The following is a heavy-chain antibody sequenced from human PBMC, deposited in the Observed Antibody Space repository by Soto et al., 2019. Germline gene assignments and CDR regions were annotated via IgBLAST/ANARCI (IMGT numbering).Heavy chain of an antibody. CDR2: IWYDGSNK. Sequence: GGSLRLSCAASGFTFSSYGMHWVRQAPGKGLEWVAVIWYDGSNKYYADSVKGRFTISRDNSKNTLYLQMNSLRAEDTAVYYCAREYGDHDGDIDYWGQGTLVTVSS. J-gene: IGHJ4*02. CDR3: AREYGDHDGDIDY. V-gene: IGHV3-33*01. D-gene: IGHD4-17*01. CDR1: GFTFSSYG.